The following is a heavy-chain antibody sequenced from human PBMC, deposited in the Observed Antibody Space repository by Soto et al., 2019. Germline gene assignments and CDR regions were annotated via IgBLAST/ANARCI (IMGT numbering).Heavy chain of an antibody. D-gene: IGHD4-17*01. Sequence: PSETLSLTCTVSGGSISSGGYYWSWIRQHPGKGLEWIGYIYYSGSTYYNPSLKSRVTISVDTSKNQFSLKLSSVTAADTAAYYCASAKTTVTHYGMDVWGQGTTVTVSS. V-gene: IGHV4-31*03. CDR2: IYYSGST. CDR1: GGSISSGGYY. CDR3: ASAKTTVTHYGMDV. J-gene: IGHJ6*02.